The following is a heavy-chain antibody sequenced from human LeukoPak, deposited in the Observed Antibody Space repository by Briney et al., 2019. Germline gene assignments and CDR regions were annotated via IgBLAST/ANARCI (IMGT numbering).Heavy chain of an antibody. V-gene: IGHV3-7*01. Sequence: GGSLRLSCAASGFTFSSYWMSWVRQAPGKGLEWVANIKQDGSEKYYVDSVRGRFTISRDNAKNSLYLQMNSLRAEDTAVYYCARDGDYVWGSYHTPLDYWGQGTLVTVSS. D-gene: IGHD3-16*02. CDR1: GFTFSSYW. J-gene: IGHJ4*02. CDR3: ARDGDYVWGSYHTPLDY. CDR2: IKQDGSEK.